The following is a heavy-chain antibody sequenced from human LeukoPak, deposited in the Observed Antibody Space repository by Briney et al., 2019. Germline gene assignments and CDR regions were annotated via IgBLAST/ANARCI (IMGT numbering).Heavy chain of an antibody. CDR2: ISSSSSYI. J-gene: IGHJ4*02. V-gene: IGHV3-21*01. D-gene: IGHD6-13*01. CDR1: GFTFSSYS. Sequence: GGSLRLSCAASGFTFSSYSMNWVRQAPGKGLEWVSSISSSSSYIYYADLVKGRFTISRDNAKNSLYLQMNSLRAEDTAVYYCARGPGIADFDYWGQGTLVTVSS. CDR3: ARGPGIADFDY.